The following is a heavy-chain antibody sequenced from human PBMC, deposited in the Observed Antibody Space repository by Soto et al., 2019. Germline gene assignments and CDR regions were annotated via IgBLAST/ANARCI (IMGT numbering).Heavy chain of an antibody. V-gene: IGHV1-2*02. CDR1: GYTFTGYY. CDR2: INPNSGGT. CDR3: ARDLGIAVAGSFDY. J-gene: IGHJ4*02. D-gene: IGHD6-19*01. Sequence: GASVKVSCKASGYTFTGYYMHWVRQAPGQGLEWMGWINPNSGGTNYAQEFQGRVTMTRDTSISTAYMELSRLRSDDTAVYYCARDLGIAVAGSFDYWGQGTLVTVSS.